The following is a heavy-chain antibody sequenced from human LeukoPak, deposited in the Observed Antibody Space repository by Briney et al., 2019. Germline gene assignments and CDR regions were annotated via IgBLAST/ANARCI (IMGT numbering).Heavy chain of an antibody. CDR1: GYAFTGHH. CDR2: INPNSGGT. J-gene: IGHJ4*02. D-gene: IGHD6-19*01. CDR3: ARDFRVSGGFRSPWDFDY. V-gene: IGHV1-2*02. Sequence: ASVRVSCKTSGYAFTGHHMHWVRQAPGQGLGWMGWINPNSGGTTYAQKFQVRVTMTGDTSISTAYMELSRLTSDDTAVYYCARDFRVSGGFRSPWDFDYWGQGTLVTVSS.